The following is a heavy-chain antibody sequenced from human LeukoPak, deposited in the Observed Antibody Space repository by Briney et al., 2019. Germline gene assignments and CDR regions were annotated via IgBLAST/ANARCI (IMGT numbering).Heavy chain of an antibody. V-gene: IGHV1-2*02. D-gene: IGHD1-1*01. Sequence: ASVKVSCKASGYSFTYNHIHWVRQAPGQGLERMGWINPHSGDTNYTQKFQDRVTMIRDTSNRTVYMEVTRLRTDDTAVYYCVRDAPTGVYGMDVWGQGTTVTVSS. CDR1: GYSFTYNH. CDR3: VRDAPTGVYGMDV. CDR2: INPHSGDT. J-gene: IGHJ6*02.